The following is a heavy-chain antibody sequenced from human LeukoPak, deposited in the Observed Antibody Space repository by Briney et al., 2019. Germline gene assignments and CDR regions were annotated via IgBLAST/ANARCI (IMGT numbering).Heavy chain of an antibody. CDR1: GDSISSNSYY. CDR3: ATMRLVAVRIDY. V-gene: IGHV4-39*01. Sequence: SETLSLTCTVSGDSISSNSYYWGWIRQPPGKGLEWTGIIYYSGSIYYNPSLKSRVTISVDTSKNQFSLKLSSVTAADTAVYFCATMRLVAVRIDYWGQGTLVTVSS. CDR2: IYYSGSI. D-gene: IGHD5-12*01. J-gene: IGHJ4*02.